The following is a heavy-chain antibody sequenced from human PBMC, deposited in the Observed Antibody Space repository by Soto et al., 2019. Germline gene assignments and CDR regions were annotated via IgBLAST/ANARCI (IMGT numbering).Heavy chain of an antibody. CDR1: GFSLSTSGAA. CDR2: IYWDGDK. J-gene: IGHJ5*02. D-gene: IGHD3-3*01. V-gene: IGHV2-5*02. Sequence: QINLIESGPTQVNPTQTLTLTGTCSGFSLSTSGAAVVWVRPPPGRALQWLALIYWDGDKRYNASLGNRLTITKDTSKNQVVLTLTNVDPADTATYYCAHRATMTIFGLIIDNGISFDPWGQGTRVIVSS. CDR3: AHRATMTIFGLIIDNGISFDP.